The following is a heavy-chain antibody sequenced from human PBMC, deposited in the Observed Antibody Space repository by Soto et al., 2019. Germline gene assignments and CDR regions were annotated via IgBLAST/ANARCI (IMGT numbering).Heavy chain of an antibody. CDR1: GGSFSGYY. D-gene: IGHD1-26*01. Sequence: SETLSLTCAVYGGSFSGYYWSWIRQPPGKGLEWIGSIYYSGSTYYKPSLKSRVTISVDTSKNQFSLKLNSVTAADTAVYYCARQGGWFDPWGQGTLVTV. CDR2: IYYSGST. CDR3: ARQGGWFDP. V-gene: IGHV4-59*08. J-gene: IGHJ5*02.